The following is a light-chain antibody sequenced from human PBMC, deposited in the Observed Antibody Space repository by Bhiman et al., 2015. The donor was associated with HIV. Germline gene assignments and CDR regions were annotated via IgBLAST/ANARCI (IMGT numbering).Light chain of an antibody. Sequence: QSVLTQAPSASGTPGQRVTISCSGSSSNIGSKYVYWYQQLPGTAPKLLIYKNNQRPSGVPDRFSGSKSGTSATLGITGLQTGDEADYYCGTWDRSLSVVFGTGTKVTVL. CDR2: KNN. CDR3: GTWDRSLSVV. CDR1: SSNIGSKY. V-gene: IGLV1-47*01. J-gene: IGLJ1*01.